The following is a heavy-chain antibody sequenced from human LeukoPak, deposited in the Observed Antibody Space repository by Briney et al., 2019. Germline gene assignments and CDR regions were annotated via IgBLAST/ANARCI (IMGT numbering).Heavy chain of an antibody. V-gene: IGHV4-59*01. CDR3: ARLRQGKWFDP. CDR2: VYYSGST. D-gene: IGHD3-10*01. CDR1: GGSISSYY. Sequence: PSETLSLTCTVSGGSISSYYWSWIRQPPGKGVEGSGYVYYSGSTNYNTSLNNRVTISVDTSKNQYSLKLSSVTPADTAVYYCARLRQGKWFDPWGQGTLVTVSS. J-gene: IGHJ5*02.